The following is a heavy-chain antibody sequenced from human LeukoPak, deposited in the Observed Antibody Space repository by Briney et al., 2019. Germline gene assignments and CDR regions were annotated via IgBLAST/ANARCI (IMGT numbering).Heavy chain of an antibody. Sequence: SETLSLTCTVSGGSISSYYWSWIRQPPGKGLEWIGYIYYSGSTNHNPSLKSRVTISVDTSKNQFSLKLSSVTAADTAVYYCARAPGEWLQLGAFDIWGQGTMVTVSS. J-gene: IGHJ3*02. V-gene: IGHV4-59*01. CDR1: GGSISSYY. CDR2: IYYSGST. D-gene: IGHD5-24*01. CDR3: ARAPGEWLQLGAFDI.